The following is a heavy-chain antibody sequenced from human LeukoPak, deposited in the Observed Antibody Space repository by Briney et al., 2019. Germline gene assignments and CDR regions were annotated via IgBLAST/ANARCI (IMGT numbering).Heavy chain of an antibody. V-gene: IGHV1-2*02. Sequence: ASVKVSCKASGYTFTGYYMHWVRQAPGQGLEWMGWINPNSGGTNYAQKLQGRVTMTRDTSISTAYMEMSRLRSDDTAVYYCARDRRHYYDSSGYHAFDYWGQGTLVTVSS. J-gene: IGHJ4*02. CDR3: ARDRRHYYDSSGYHAFDY. D-gene: IGHD3-22*01. CDR1: GYTFTGYY. CDR2: INPNSGGT.